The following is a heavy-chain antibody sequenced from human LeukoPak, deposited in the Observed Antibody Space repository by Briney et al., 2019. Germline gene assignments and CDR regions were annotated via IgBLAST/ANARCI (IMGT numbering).Heavy chain of an antibody. CDR3: VRDRGWFHFDL. CDR1: GFTIGAYS. J-gene: IGHJ4*02. V-gene: IGHV3-30*03. Sequence: PGGSLRLSCAASGFTIGAYSMHWIRQAPGKGLEWVAVISYDGSNNDYADSVKGRFTISRDNTKNSLFLQLNSLRAEDTAVYYCVRDRGWFHFDLWGQGTLVTVSS. CDR2: ISYDGSNN. D-gene: IGHD3-10*01.